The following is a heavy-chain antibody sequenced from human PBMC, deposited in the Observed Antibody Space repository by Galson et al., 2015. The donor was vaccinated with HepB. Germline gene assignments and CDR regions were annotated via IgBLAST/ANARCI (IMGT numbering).Heavy chain of an antibody. J-gene: IGHJ4*01. CDR2: IYHEGST. CDR1: GGSISSDTW. CDR3: ARGSGGDGSRSSGFDY. Sequence: SETLSLTCAVSGGSISSDTWWSWVRQPPGKGLEWIGDIYHEGSTNYNPSLKSRVTMSVDKSKNLFSLRLSSVTAADTAVYYCARGSGGDGSRSSGFDYWGHGALVTVSS. D-gene: IGHD3-10*01. V-gene: IGHV4-4*02.